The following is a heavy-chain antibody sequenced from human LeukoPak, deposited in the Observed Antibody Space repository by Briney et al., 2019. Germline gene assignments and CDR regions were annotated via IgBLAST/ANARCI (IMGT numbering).Heavy chain of an antibody. Sequence: PGRSLRLSCAASGFAFNTYAMHWVRQAPGKGLEWVTLIWHDGSHKFYIDSVRGRFTISRDNSRNTVYLQMNGLRAEDTAVYYCARGIFGSGSYPDYWGQGTLVTVSS. CDR1: GFAFNTYA. CDR3: ARGIFGSGSYPDY. D-gene: IGHD3-10*01. CDR2: IWHDGSHK. V-gene: IGHV3-33*01. J-gene: IGHJ4*02.